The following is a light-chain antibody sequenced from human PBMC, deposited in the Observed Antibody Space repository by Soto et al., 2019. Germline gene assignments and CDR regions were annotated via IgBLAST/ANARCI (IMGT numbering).Light chain of an antibody. V-gene: IGLV2-11*01. J-gene: IGLJ1*01. Sequence: QSALTQPRSVSGSPGQSVTISCTGTSSDVGGYNYFSWYLHHPGNAPKVMIYDVSKRPAGVPDRFSGSKSGKTASLTISGLQSADEADYCCCSFAGNYIYVFGTGTQLTVL. CDR2: DVS. CDR1: SSDVGGYNY. CDR3: CSFAGNYIYV.